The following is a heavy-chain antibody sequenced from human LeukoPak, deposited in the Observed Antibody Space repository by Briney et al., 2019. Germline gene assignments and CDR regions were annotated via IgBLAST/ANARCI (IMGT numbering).Heavy chain of an antibody. CDR3: AKGPLNCGGDCYPSYNWFDP. Sequence: PGGSLRLSCAASGFSFSNSAMNWVRQAPGKGLEWVSSLSGSGGSTYYADSVKGRFTISRDNSKNTLYLQMNSLRAEDTAVYYCAKGPLNCGGDCYPSYNWFDPWGQGTLVTVSS. D-gene: IGHD2-21*01. V-gene: IGHV3-23*01. J-gene: IGHJ5*02. CDR2: LSGSGGST. CDR1: GFSFSNSA.